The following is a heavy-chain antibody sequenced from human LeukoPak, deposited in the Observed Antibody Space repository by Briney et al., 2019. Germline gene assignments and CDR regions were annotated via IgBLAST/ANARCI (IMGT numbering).Heavy chain of an antibody. CDR2: IYYSGST. CDR3: ARDRADDFWSGYSRGYYYGMDV. V-gene: IGHV4-59*01. CDR1: GGSISSYY. Sequence: SETLSLTCTVSGGSISSYYWSWIRQPPGKGLEWIGYIYYSGSTNYNPSLKSRVTISVDTSKSQFSLKLSSVTAADTAVYYCARDRADDFWSGYSRGYYYGMDVWGQGTTVTVSS. D-gene: IGHD3-3*01. J-gene: IGHJ6*02.